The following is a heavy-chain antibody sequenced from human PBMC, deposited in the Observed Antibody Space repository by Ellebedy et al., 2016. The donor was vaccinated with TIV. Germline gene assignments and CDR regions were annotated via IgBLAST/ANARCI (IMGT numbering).Heavy chain of an antibody. V-gene: IGHV3-48*01. CDR1: GFTFSRYS. D-gene: IGHD6-13*01. J-gene: IGHJ4*02. CDR2: MSSTGDI. Sequence: GESLKISCTASGFTFSRYSMNWVRQAPGKGLEWIAYMSSTGDIYYADSVRGRFTISRDYARNSLFLQMNSLRAEDAAVYYCAAGTLRLDYWGQGTLVTVSS. CDR3: AAGTLRLDY.